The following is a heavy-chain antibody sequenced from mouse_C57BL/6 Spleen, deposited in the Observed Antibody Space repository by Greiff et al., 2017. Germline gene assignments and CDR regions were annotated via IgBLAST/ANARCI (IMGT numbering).Heavy chain of an antibody. CDR2: IDPSDSET. D-gene: IGHD1-1*01. V-gene: IGHV1-52*01. Sequence: QVQLQQPGAELVRPGSSVKLSCKASGYTFTSYWMHWVKQRPIQGLEWIGNIDPSDSETHYNQKFKDKATLTVDKSSSTAYMQLSSLTSEDSAVYYCATYYYGSSYAMDYWGQGTSVTVSS. CDR1: GYTFTSYW. J-gene: IGHJ4*01. CDR3: ATYYYGSSYAMDY.